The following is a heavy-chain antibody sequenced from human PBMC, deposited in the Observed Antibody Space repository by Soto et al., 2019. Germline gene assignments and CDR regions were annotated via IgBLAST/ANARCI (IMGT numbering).Heavy chain of an antibody. CDR3: ARRHLAVAVSPWFDP. V-gene: IGHV2-26*01. Sequence: QVTLKESGPVLVKPTETLTLRCTVSGLSITDSEMGVSWIRQPPGQPLEWLAHIDSSGEKSYRTFLKSRLAISKDTSKRQIVLNMTNMDPADTATYYCARRHLAVAVSPWFDPWGQGIPVTVSS. CDR1: GLSITDSEMG. CDR2: IDSSGEK. D-gene: IGHD6-19*01. J-gene: IGHJ5*02.